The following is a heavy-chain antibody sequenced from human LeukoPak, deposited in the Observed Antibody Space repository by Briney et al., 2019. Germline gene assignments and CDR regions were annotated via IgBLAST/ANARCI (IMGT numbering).Heavy chain of an antibody. CDR1: GFTFSSYG. CDR2: IWYDGSNK. Sequence: GSLRLSCAASGFTFSSYGMHWVRQAPGKGLGWVAVIWYDGSNKYYADSVKGRFTISRDNSKNTLYLQMNSLRAEDTAVYYCARDTANYYDSSYAFDIWGQGTMVTVSS. V-gene: IGHV3-33*01. CDR3: ARDTANYYDSSYAFDI. D-gene: IGHD3-22*01. J-gene: IGHJ3*02.